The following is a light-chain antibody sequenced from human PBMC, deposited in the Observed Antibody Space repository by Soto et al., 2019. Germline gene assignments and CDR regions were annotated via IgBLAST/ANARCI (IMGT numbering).Light chain of an antibody. Sequence: EIVMAQSPATRCVSPGERATLPCRASQSVSSRVAWYQQKPGQAPRLLIYGASTRATGIPARFSGSGSGTEFTLTISSLQSEDFAVYYCQQYNNWLTFGGGSKVDI. V-gene: IGKV3-15*01. CDR2: GAS. J-gene: IGKJ4*01. CDR1: QSVSSR. CDR3: QQYNNWLT.